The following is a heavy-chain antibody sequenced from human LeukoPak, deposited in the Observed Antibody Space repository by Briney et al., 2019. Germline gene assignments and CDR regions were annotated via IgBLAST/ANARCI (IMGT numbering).Heavy chain of an antibody. CDR2: IYYSGST. V-gene: IGHV4-59*08. D-gene: IGHD5-24*01. CDR3: ARREMATTYYFDY. J-gene: IGHJ4*02. Sequence: SETLSLTCTVSGGSISSYYWSWIRQPPGKGLEWIGYIYYSGSTNYNPSLKSRVTISVDTSKNQFSLKLSSVTAADTAVYYCARREMATTYYFDYWGQGTLVTVSS. CDR1: GGSISSYY.